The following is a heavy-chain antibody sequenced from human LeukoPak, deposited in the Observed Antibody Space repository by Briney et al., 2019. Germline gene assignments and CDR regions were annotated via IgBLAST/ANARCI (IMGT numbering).Heavy chain of an antibody. V-gene: IGHV1-18*01. J-gene: IGHJ3*02. CDR2: ISAYNGNT. CDR3: ARVERIVVVITRLRNDAFDI. Sequence: ASVKVSCKASGYTFTSYGISWVRQAPGQGLEWMGWISAYNGNTNYAQKLQGRVTMTTDTSTSTAYMELRSLRSDDTAVYYCARVERIVVVITRLRNDAFDIWGQGTMVTVSS. CDR1: GYTFTSYG. D-gene: IGHD3-22*01.